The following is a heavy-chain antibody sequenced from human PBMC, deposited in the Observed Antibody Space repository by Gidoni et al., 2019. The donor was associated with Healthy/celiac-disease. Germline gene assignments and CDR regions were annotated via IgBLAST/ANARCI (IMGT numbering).Heavy chain of an antibody. CDR1: GFTFSRYA. CDR3: AKHRDRSGSFRGGWYFDL. CDR2: ISGSGGST. V-gene: IGHV3-23*01. D-gene: IGHD1-26*01. Sequence: EVQLLESGGGLVQPGGSPRLSCAASGFTFSRYAMSWVRQAPGKGLEWVSAISGSGGSTYYADSVKGRFTISRDNSKNTLYLQMNSLRAEDTAVYYCAKHRDRSGSFRGGWYFDLWGRGTLVTVSS. J-gene: IGHJ2*01.